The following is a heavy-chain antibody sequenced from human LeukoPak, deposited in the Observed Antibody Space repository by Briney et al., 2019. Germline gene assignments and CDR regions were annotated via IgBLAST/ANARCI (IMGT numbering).Heavy chain of an antibody. V-gene: IGHV4-34*01. Sequence: PSETLSLTCAVYGGSFSGYYWSWIRQPPGKGLEWIGEINHSGSTNYNPSLKSRVTISVDTSKNQFSLKLNSVTAADTAVYYCARGPTYDYVWGSYRPPLDYWGQGTLVTVSS. CDR2: INHSGST. CDR3: ARGPTYDYVWGSYRPPLDY. J-gene: IGHJ4*02. CDR1: GGSFSGYY. D-gene: IGHD3-16*02.